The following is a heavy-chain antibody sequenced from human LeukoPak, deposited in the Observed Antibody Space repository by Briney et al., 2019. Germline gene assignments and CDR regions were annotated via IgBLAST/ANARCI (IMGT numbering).Heavy chain of an antibody. Sequence: SVKVSCKASGGSFSSYGISWVRQAPGQGLEWMGGVLPIFGITNYAQRFQGRVTITADESRSTAYMELSSLTSDDTAVYYCARDQIAAAGIEGDYWGQGTLVTVSS. CDR1: GGSFSSYG. V-gene: IGHV1-69*13. J-gene: IGHJ4*02. D-gene: IGHD6-13*01. CDR2: VLPIFGIT. CDR3: ARDQIAAAGIEGDY.